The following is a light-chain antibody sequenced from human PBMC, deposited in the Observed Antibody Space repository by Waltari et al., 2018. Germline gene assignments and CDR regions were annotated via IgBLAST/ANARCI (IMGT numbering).Light chain of an antibody. Sequence: QSALTQPASVSGSPGQSITISCTGTSSDVGGYDYVSWNQQHPGKAPKLILYDVSNRPLEVSHRFSGSKSGNTASLTISGLQADDEAEYYCGSYTSSTTLAFGTGTKVTVL. CDR1: SSDVGGYDY. CDR3: GSYTSSTTLA. V-gene: IGLV2-14*03. CDR2: DVS. J-gene: IGLJ1*01.